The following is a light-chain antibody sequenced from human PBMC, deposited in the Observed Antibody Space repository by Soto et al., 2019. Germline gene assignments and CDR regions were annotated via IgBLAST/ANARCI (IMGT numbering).Light chain of an antibody. CDR2: DAS. Sequence: AIQMTQSPSSLSASVGDRVTITCRASQGIRDDLGWYQQKPGKAPKLLIYDASSLQSGVPSRFSGSGSGTDFTLTISSLQPEDFATYYCLQDYNYPYTFGQGTKLEIK. CDR3: LQDYNYPYT. CDR1: QGIRDD. V-gene: IGKV1-6*01. J-gene: IGKJ2*01.